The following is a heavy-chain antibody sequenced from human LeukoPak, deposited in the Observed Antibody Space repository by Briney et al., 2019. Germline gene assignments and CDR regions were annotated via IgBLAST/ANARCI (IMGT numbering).Heavy chain of an antibody. Sequence: ASVKVSCKASGYTFTSYDINWVRQATGQGLEWMGWMNPNSGNTGYAQKFQGRVTMTRNTSISTAYMELSSLRSEDTAVYYCARVGDYDMGEPIVNWFDPWGQGTLVTVSS. V-gene: IGHV1-8*01. CDR3: ARVGDYDMGEPIVNWFDP. CDR1: GYTFTSYD. D-gene: IGHD3-9*01. J-gene: IGHJ5*02. CDR2: MNPNSGNT.